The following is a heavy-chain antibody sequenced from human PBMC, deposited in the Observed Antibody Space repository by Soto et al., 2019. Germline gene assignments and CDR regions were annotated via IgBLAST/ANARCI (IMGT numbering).Heavy chain of an antibody. V-gene: IGHV3-21*01. CDR1: GFTFSSYS. Sequence: GGSLRLSCAASGFTFSSYSMNWVHQAPGKGLEWVSSISSSSSYIYYADSVKGRFTISRDNAKNSLYLQMNSLRAEDTAVYYCARKREGTPWYFDLWGRGTLVTVSS. D-gene: IGHD2-15*01. J-gene: IGHJ2*01. CDR3: ARKREGTPWYFDL. CDR2: ISSSSSYI.